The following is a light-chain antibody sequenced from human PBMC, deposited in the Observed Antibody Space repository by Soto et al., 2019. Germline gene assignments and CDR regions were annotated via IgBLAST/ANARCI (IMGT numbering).Light chain of an antibody. J-gene: IGKJ1*01. CDR3: QQYNSYPCT. CDR1: QSISSW. Sequence: DIQMTQSPSTLSASVGDRVTITCRASQSISSWLAWYQQKPGKAPKLMIYDASSLQSGVPATFSGSGSGTEFTLTIRSLQPDDFATYYCQQYNSYPCTFGQGTKVEIK. CDR2: DAS. V-gene: IGKV1-5*01.